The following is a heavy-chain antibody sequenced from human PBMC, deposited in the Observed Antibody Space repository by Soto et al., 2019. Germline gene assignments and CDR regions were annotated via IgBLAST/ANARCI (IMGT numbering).Heavy chain of an antibody. D-gene: IGHD6-13*01. J-gene: IGHJ4*02. CDR2: IRTKSNSYAT. Sequence: PGGSLRLSCAASGSSFSDAGIHWVRQASGKGLEWVGRIRTKSNSYATAYAASVKGRFTISRDDSENMAYLQMNSLKTEDTAVYYCTRLHFIVEPGINYWGRGTLVTVSS. CDR1: GSSFSDAG. CDR3: TRLHFIVEPGINY. V-gene: IGHV3-73*01.